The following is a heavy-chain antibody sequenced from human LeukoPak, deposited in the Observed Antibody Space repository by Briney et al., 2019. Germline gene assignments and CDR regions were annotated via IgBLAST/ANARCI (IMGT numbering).Heavy chain of an antibody. Sequence: PSETLSLTCAVYGGSFSGYYWSWLRQPPGKGLEWIGEINHSGSTNYNPSLKSRVTISVDTSKNQFSLKLSSVTAADTAVYYCAIFGNTAMGIEYFDYWGQGTLVTVSS. CDR2: INHSGST. CDR1: GGSFSGYY. J-gene: IGHJ4*02. D-gene: IGHD5-18*01. V-gene: IGHV4-34*01. CDR3: AIFGNTAMGIEYFDY.